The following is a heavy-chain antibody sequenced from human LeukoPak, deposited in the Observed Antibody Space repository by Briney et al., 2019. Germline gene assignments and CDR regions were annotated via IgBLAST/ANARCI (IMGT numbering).Heavy chain of an antibody. D-gene: IGHD5-24*01. Sequence: ASVTVSCKASGGTFSSYAISWVRQAPGQGLEWMGGIIPIFGTANYAQKFQGRVTITADESTSTAYMELSSLRSEDTAVYYCAEGDGYQSSPGLDYWGQGTLVTVSS. CDR3: AEGDGYQSSPGLDY. CDR1: GGTFSSYA. V-gene: IGHV1-69*13. J-gene: IGHJ4*02. CDR2: IIPIFGTA.